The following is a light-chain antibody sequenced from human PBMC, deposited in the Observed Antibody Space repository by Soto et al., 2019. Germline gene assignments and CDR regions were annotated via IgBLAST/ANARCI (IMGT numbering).Light chain of an antibody. V-gene: IGLV2-14*03. J-gene: IGLJ1*01. CDR2: DVN. CDR3: SSYTTSNTPLYV. Sequence: QSALTQPASVSGSPGQSITISCTGTSSDVAAYNYVSWFQHHAGKAPKLMLSDVNNRPSGVSNRFSGSKSGNTASLTISGLPVEYEAEYYCSSYTTSNTPLYVFGTGTKLTVL. CDR1: SSDVAAYNY.